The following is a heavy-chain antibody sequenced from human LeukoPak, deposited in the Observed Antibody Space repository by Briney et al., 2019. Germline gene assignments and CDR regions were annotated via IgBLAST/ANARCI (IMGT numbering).Heavy chain of an antibody. CDR1: GYTFTSYD. CDR3: ARGMVAATYWFDP. D-gene: IGHD2-15*01. Sequence: ASVKVSCKASGYTFTSYDINWVRQATGQGLEWMGWMNPSSGNTGYAQKFQGRVTMTRNTSISTAYMELSSLRSEDTAVYYCARGMVAATYWFDPWGQGTLVTVSS. CDR2: MNPSSGNT. V-gene: IGHV1-8*01. J-gene: IGHJ5*02.